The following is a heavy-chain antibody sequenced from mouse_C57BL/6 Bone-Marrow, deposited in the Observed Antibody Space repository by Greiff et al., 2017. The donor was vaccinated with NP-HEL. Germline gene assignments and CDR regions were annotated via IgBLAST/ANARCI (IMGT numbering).Heavy chain of an antibody. CDR2: INPNNGGT. CDR3: ALYSSSYWYFDG. D-gene: IGHD1-1*01. CDR1: GYTFTDYN. J-gene: IGHJ1*03. V-gene: IGHV1-18*01. Sequence: VQLQQSGPELVKPGASVKIPCKASGYTFTDYNMDWVKQSHGKSLEWIGDINPNNGGTIYNQKFKGKATLTVDKSSSTAYMELRSLTSEDTAVYYCALYSSSYWYFDGWGTGTTVTVSS.